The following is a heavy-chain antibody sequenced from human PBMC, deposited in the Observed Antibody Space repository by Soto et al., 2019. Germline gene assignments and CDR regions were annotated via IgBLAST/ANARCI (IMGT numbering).Heavy chain of an antibody. CDR2: IIPISGTA. D-gene: IGHD2-2*01. V-gene: IGHV1-69*01. Sequence: QVQLVQSGAEVKKPGSSVKVSCKASGGTFSSYAISWVRQAPGQGLEWMGGIIPISGTANYAQKFQGRVTLTADESTSTACMELSSRRSEDTAVYYCARSQGSSTSLEIYYYYYYGMDVWGQGTTVTVSS. CDR1: GGTFSSYA. CDR3: ARSQGSSTSLEIYYYYYYGMDV. J-gene: IGHJ6*02.